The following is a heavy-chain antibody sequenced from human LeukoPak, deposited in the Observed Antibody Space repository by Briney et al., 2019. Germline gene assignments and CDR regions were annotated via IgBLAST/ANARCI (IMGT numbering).Heavy chain of an antibody. CDR2: ISSSSSTI. D-gene: IGHD6-6*01. Sequence: GGSLRLSCAASGFTFSSYSMNWVRQAPGKGLEWVSHISSSSSTIYYADSVKGRFTISRDNAKNSLYLQMNSLRAEDTAVYYCARPSAFYGMDVWGQGTTVTVSS. V-gene: IGHV3-48*01. CDR1: GFTFSSYS. CDR3: ARPSAFYGMDV. J-gene: IGHJ6*02.